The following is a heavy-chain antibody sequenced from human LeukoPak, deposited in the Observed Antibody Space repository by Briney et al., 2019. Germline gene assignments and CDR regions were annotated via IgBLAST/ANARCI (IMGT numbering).Heavy chain of an antibody. CDR3: ASSGSYRFDY. D-gene: IGHD1-26*01. J-gene: IGHJ4*02. CDR2: IIPIFGTA. V-gene: IGHV1-69*13. Sequence: ASVKVSCKASGGTLSSYAISWVRQAPGQGLEWMGGIIPIFGTANYAQKFQGRVTITADESTSTAYMELSSLRSEDTAVYYCASSGSYRFDYWGQGTLVTVSS. CDR1: GGTLSSYA.